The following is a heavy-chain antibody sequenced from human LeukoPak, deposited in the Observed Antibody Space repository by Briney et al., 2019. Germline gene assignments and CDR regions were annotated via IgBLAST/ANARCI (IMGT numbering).Heavy chain of an antibody. CDR1: GGSFSGYY. V-gene: IGHV4-34*01. CDR3: ARGLDAWFDP. J-gene: IGHJ5*02. Sequence: SETLSLTCAVYGGSFSGYYWSWIRQPPGKGLEWIGEINHSGSTNYNPSLKSRVTISVDTSKNQFSLKLSSVTAADTAVYYCARGLDAWFDPWGQGTLVTISS. CDR2: INHSGST.